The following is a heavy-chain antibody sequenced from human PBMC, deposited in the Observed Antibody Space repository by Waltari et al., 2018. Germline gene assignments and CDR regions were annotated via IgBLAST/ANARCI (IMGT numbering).Heavy chain of an antibody. Sequence: EVQLVESGGGLVQPGGSLRLSCAASGFTFSSYWMSWVRQAPGKGLEWVANRKQDGSEKYYVDSVKGRFTISRDNAKNSLYLQMNSLRAEDTAVYYCAFVPTLSRPSDYWGQGTLVTVSS. V-gene: IGHV3-7*01. CDR1: GFTFSSYW. D-gene: IGHD3-16*01. J-gene: IGHJ4*02. CDR3: AFVPTLSRPSDY. CDR2: RKQDGSEK.